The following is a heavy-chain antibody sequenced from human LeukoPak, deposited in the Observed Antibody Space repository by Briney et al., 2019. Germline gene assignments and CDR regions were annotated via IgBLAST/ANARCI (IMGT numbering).Heavy chain of an antibody. CDR2: IYYSGST. J-gene: IGHJ4*02. CDR3: ARGHRTYYYGSSGYPGYYFDY. Sequence: SETLSLTCTVSGGSISSYYWSWIRQPPGKGLEWIGYIYYSGSTNYNPSLKSRVTISVDTSKNQFSLKLSSVTAADTAVYYCARGHRTYYYGSSGYPGYYFDYWGQGTLVTVSS. CDR1: GGSISSYY. D-gene: IGHD3-22*01. V-gene: IGHV4-59*01.